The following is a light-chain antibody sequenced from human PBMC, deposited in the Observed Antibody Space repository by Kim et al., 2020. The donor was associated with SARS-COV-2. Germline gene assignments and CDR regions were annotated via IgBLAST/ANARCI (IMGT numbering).Light chain of an antibody. V-gene: IGLV3-1*01. CDR2: QDT. J-gene: IGLJ2*01. Sequence: VAPGQTASITCSGDKLGDKYSSWYQQKPGQSPVLVIYQDTKRPSGIPERFSGSNSGNTATLTISGTQAMDEADYYCQVWDRSTIIFGGGTQLTVL. CDR1: KLGDKY. CDR3: QVWDRSTII.